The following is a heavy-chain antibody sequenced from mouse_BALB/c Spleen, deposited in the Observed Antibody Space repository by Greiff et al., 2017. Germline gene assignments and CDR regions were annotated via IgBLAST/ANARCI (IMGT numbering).Heavy chain of an antibody. CDR2: IYPGDGDT. CDR1: GYAFSSYW. V-gene: IGHV1-80*01. CDR3: ARGAGGYAMDY. Sequence: QVQLKESGAELVRPGSSVKISCKASGYAFSSYWMNWVKQRPGQGLEWIGQIYPGDGDTNYNGKFKGKATLTADKSSSTAYMQLSSLTSEDSAVYFCARGAGGYAMDYWGQGTSVTVSS. J-gene: IGHJ4*01.